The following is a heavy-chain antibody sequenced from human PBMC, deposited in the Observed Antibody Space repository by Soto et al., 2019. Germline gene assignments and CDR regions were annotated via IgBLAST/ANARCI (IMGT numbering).Heavy chain of an antibody. CDR2: IYPGDSDT. J-gene: IGHJ5*02. V-gene: IGHV5-51*01. D-gene: IGHD2-2*01. CDR3: ASGRGYPRGSRYQLLGSWFDP. CDR1: GYSFTSYW. Sequence: PGESLKISCKGSGYSFTSYWIGWVRQMPGKGLEWMGIIYPGDSDTRYSPSFQGQVTISADESTSTAYMELSSLRSEDTAVYYCASGRGYPRGSRYQLLGSWFDPWGQGTLVTVSS.